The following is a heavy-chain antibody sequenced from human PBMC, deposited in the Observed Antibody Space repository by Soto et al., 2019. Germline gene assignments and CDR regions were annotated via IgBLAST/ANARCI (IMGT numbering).Heavy chain of an antibody. Sequence: SVKVSCKASGGTFSSYAISWVRQAPGQGLEWMGGITPIFGTANYAQKFQGRVTITAEKSTSTAYMELSSLRSEDTAVYYCARVSSYGYYFDYWGQGTLVTVYS. V-gene: IGHV1-69*06. CDR2: ITPIFGTA. D-gene: IGHD5-18*01. CDR1: GGTFSSYA. J-gene: IGHJ4*02. CDR3: ARVSSYGYYFDY.